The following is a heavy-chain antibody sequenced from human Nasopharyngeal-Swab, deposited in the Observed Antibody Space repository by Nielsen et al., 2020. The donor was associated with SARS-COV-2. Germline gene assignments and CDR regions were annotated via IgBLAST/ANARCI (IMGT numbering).Heavy chain of an antibody. D-gene: IGHD3-16*01. CDR3: ARASWRGDFDAFDI. CDR2: IRYDGSGK. V-gene: IGHV3-30*02. Sequence: GESLKISCAASGFTFSSYGMHWVHQAPGKGLEWVAFIRYDGSGKYYADSVKGRFTISRDISKNTLFLQMKSLRAEDTAIYYCARASWRGDFDAFDIWGQGTMVTVSS. J-gene: IGHJ3*02. CDR1: GFTFSSYG.